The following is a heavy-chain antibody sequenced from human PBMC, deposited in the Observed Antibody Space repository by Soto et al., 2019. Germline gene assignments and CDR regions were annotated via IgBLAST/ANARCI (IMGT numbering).Heavy chain of an antibody. Sequence: SETLSLTCAVYGGSFSGYYWTWIRQPPGTGLEWIGEINHSGSTNYNPSLKSRVTISVDTSKNQFSLKLSSVTAADTAVYYCARVRITMVRGVLNTPLYYYYYYGMDVWGQGTTVTVSS. CDR1: GGSFSGYY. CDR2: INHSGST. CDR3: ARVRITMVRGVLNTPLYYYYYYGMDV. V-gene: IGHV4-34*01. J-gene: IGHJ6*02. D-gene: IGHD3-10*01.